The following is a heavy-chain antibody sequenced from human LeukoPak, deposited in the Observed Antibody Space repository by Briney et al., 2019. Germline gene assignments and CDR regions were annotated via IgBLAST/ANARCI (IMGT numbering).Heavy chain of an antibody. J-gene: IGHJ3*02. Sequence: GASVKVSCKASGYTFTSYYMHWVRQAPGQGLEWMGIINPSGGSTSYAQKFQGRITMTRDTSTSTVYMELSSLRSEDTAVYYCARGHDYVWGSYRHQGAFDIWGQGTMVTVSS. V-gene: IGHV1-46*01. CDR1: GYTFTSYY. D-gene: IGHD3-16*02. CDR3: ARGHDYVWGSYRHQGAFDI. CDR2: INPSGGST.